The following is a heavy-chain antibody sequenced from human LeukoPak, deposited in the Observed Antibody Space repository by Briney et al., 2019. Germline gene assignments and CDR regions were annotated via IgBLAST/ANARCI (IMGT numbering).Heavy chain of an antibody. CDR3: ARDRSSTSPIQLYF. CDR2: IKQDGSEK. V-gene: IGHV3-7*03. J-gene: IGHJ4*02. D-gene: IGHD2-2*01. CDR1: GFTFSSYW. Sequence: PGGSLRLSCAASGFTFSSYWMSWVRQAPGKGLEWVANIKQDGSEKYYVDSVKGRFTISRDNAKNSLYLQMNSLRAEDTAVYYCARDRSSTSPIQLYFWGQGTLVTVSS.